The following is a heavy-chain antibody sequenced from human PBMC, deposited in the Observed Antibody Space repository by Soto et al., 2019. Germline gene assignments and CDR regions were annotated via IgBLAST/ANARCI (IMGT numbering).Heavy chain of an antibody. D-gene: IGHD6-25*01. CDR1: GDSIRSDKW. V-gene: IGHV4-4*02. Sequence: QVQLHESGPGLVKPSGTLSLTCAVSGDSIRSDKWWSWVRQPPGKGLEWIGEIHHSGNSNYNPSLQSRVIISVDKSENQFSLNLSSVTDADTAVYYCARGERQQQRDYWGQGTLVTVSS. J-gene: IGHJ4*02. CDR3: ARGERQQQRDY. CDR2: IHHSGNS.